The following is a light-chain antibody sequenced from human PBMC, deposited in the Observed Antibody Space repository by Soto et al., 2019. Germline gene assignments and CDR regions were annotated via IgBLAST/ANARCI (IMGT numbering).Light chain of an antibody. CDR2: DVS. V-gene: IGKV3-11*01. CDR1: QSVDSY. J-gene: IGKJ5*01. CDR3: QQRNYWQVT. Sequence: VLTHSPVTPSCYSATNPHLSCXASQSVDSYLAWYQQKLGQAPRLLIYDVSNRATGIPARFSGSGSGTDFTLTISSLEPEDFAVYYCQQRNYWQVTFGHGTRLEIK.